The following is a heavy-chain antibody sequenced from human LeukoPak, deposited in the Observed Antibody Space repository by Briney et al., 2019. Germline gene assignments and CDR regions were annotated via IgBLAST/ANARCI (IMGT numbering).Heavy chain of an antibody. D-gene: IGHD3-16*01. V-gene: IGHV4-39*07. CDR2: IYYVGSA. J-gene: IGHJ4*02. Sequence: SETLSLTCTVSGGSISRSSSYWGWIRQPPGKGLEWIGSIYYVGSAYYNPSLKSRVTISVDTSKNQFSLKLSSVTAADTAVYYCARGGGRYNFDHWGQGTLVTVSS. CDR3: ARGGGRYNFDH. CDR1: GGSISRSSSY.